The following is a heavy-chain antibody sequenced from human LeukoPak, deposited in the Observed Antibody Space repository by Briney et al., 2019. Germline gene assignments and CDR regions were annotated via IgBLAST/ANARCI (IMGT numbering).Heavy chain of an antibody. Sequence: GGSLRLSCAASGFTFSSYSMNWVRQAPGKGLEWVSSISSSSSYIYYADSVKGRFTISRDNAKNSLYLRMNSLRAEDTAVYYCARPGYCSGGSCYLYYYYYYMDVWGKGTTVTVSS. D-gene: IGHD2-15*01. CDR2: ISSSSSYI. CDR1: GFTFSSYS. J-gene: IGHJ6*03. V-gene: IGHV3-21*01. CDR3: ARPGYCSGGSCYLYYYYYYMDV.